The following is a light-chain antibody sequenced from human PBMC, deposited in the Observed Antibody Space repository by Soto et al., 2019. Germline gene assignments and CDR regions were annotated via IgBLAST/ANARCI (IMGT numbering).Light chain of an antibody. J-gene: IGLJ1*01. CDR2: HVT. CDR3: CSLTTSHTYV. CDR1: SSDIGHYDY. V-gene: IGLV2-14*03. Sequence: QSALTQPASVSGSPGQSITISCTGTSSDIGHYDYVSWYQQHPGKAPKLMIYHVTYRPSGVSNRYSGSKSGNSASLTISVLQADDEAYYYCCSLTTSHTYVFGSGNQLTVL.